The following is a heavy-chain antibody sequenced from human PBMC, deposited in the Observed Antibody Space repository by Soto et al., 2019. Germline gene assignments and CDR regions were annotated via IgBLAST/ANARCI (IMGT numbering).Heavy chain of an antibody. Sequence: QVQLVQSGAEVKKPGASVKVSCKASGYTFTSYDINWVRQATGQGLEWMGWMNPNSGNTGYAQKFQGRVTMTRNTSRSTAHMELSGLRTEDTAVDYCAIWGIGGRPVDHWGQGTLVTVSS. CDR2: MNPNSGNT. CDR3: AIWGIGGRPVDH. CDR1: GYTFTSYD. V-gene: IGHV1-8*01. D-gene: IGHD6-6*01. J-gene: IGHJ4*02.